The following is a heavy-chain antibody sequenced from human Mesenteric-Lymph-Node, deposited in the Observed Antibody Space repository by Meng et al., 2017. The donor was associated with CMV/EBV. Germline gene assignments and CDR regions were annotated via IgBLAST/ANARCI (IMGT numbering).Heavy chain of an antibody. D-gene: IGHD2-2*01. J-gene: IGHJ6*02. V-gene: IGHV3-7*01. CDR1: GFTFSIYW. CDR2: IKEDGSEK. CDR3: ARDSGNCRSANCFARAYYYYGMDV. Sequence: GESLKISCAASGFTFSIYWMTWVRQAPGKGLEWVANIKEDGSEKYYVDSVKGRFIISRDNAKNSLDLQMNSLSAEDTAVYYCARDSGNCRSANCFARAYYYYGMDVWGQGTTVTVSS.